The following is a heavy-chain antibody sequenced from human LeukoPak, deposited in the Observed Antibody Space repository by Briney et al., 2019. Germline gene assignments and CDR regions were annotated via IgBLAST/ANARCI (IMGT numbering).Heavy chain of an antibody. CDR3: ARHENSQDAFDI. V-gene: IGHV4-39*01. J-gene: IGHJ3*02. D-gene: IGHD4-23*01. CDR2: IYYSGST. CDR1: GGSNSSSSYF. Sequence: SETLSLTCTVSGGSNSSSSYFWGWIRQPPGKGLEWIGSIYYSGSTYYNPSLKSRVTISVDTSKNQFSLKLSSVTAADTAVYCCARHENSQDAFDIWGQGTMVTVSS.